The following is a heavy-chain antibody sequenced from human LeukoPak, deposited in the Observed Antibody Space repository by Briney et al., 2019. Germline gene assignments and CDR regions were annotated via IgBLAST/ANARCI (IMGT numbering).Heavy chain of an antibody. CDR3: AREAVVVPAASSPFDP. Sequence: ASVKVSCKASGYTFTRYYMHWVRQAPGQGLEWMGIINPSGGSTSYAQKFQGRVTMTRDTSTSTVYMELSSLRSEDTAVYYCAREAVVVPAASSPFDPWGQGTLVTVSS. D-gene: IGHD2-2*01. CDR2: INPSGGST. CDR1: GYTFTRYY. V-gene: IGHV1-46*01. J-gene: IGHJ5*02.